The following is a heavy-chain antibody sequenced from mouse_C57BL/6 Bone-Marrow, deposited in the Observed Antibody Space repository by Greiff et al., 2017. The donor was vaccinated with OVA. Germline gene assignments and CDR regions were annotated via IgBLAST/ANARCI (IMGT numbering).Heavy chain of an antibody. V-gene: IGHV6-6*01. CDR1: GFTFSDAW. CDR3: TAGYYYGSSYYFDY. J-gene: IGHJ2*01. D-gene: IGHD1-1*01. CDR2: IRNKANNHAT. Sequence: EVQVVESGGGLVQPGGSMKLSCAASGFTFSDAWMDWVRQSPEKGLEWVAEIRNKANNHATYYAESVKGRFTISRDDSKSSVYLQMNSLRAEDTGIYYCTAGYYYGSSYYFDYWGQGTTLTVSS.